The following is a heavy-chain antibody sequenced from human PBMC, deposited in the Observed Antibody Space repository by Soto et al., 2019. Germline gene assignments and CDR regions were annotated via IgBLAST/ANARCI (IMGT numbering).Heavy chain of an antibody. CDR2: ISTSSSTI. J-gene: IGHJ6*02. CDR1: PFSISKYS. Sequence: LSLDPSPFSISKYSKNGVCVATGKVREWVSYISTSSSTISYADSVKGRFTISRENAKNSVYLQMNSLIDEDTAVYYCSRVPPYIAMRYYYYGMDVWGRWTTVTV. CDR3: SRVPPYIAMRYYYYGMDV. D-gene: IGHD5-12*01. V-gene: IGHV3-48*02.